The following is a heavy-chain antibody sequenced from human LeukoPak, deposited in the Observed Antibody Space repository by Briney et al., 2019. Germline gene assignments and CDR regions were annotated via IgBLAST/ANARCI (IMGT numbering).Heavy chain of an antibody. CDR1: GFIFSNYP. J-gene: IGHJ4*02. CDR3: ASLSLGHY. CDR2: ISADGNNE. D-gene: IGHD6-6*01. Sequence: PGRSLRLSCAASGFIFSNYPMHWVRQAPGKGLEWVAVISADGNNEHYADSAKGRFTLSRDNAKSTAYLQMNSLRSEDTAVYYCASLSLGHYWGQGTLVTVSS. V-gene: IGHV3-30-3*01.